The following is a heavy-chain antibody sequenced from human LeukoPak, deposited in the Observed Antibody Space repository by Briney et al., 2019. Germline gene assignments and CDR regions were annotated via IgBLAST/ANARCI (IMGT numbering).Heavy chain of an antibody. CDR2: IIPIFGTA. V-gene: IGHV1-69*01. Sequence: ASVKVSCTASGGTFSSYAISWVRQAPGQGLEWMGGIIPIFGTANYAQKFQGRATITADESTSTAYMELSSLRSEDTAVYYCARDSGDYPEYWFDPWGQGTLVTVSS. CDR1: GGTFSSYA. CDR3: ARDSGDYPEYWFDP. D-gene: IGHD3-10*01. J-gene: IGHJ5*02.